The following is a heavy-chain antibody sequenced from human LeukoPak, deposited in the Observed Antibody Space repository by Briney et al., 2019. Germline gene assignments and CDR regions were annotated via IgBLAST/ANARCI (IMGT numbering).Heavy chain of an antibody. CDR1: GYTFTGYY. Sequence: ASVKVSCKASGYTFTGYYMHWLRQAPGQGLEWMGWINPNSGGTNYAQKFQGRVTMTRDTSISTAYMELSRLRSDDTAVYYCARVPYSGSPRRDYWGQGTLVTVSS. D-gene: IGHD1-26*01. CDR2: INPNSGGT. J-gene: IGHJ4*02. CDR3: ARVPYSGSPRRDY. V-gene: IGHV1-2*02.